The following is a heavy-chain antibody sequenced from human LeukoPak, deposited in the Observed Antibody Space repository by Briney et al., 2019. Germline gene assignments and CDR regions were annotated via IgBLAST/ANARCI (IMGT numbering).Heavy chain of an antibody. V-gene: IGHV3-74*01. Sequence: GGSLRLSCAASGFTLSSYWMRWVRQAPGKGLVWVSRIKSVRRTNYADFVKGRFTISRDNAKNTVSLQMNSLRAEDTGVYYCARAPSEIGGYYPEYFRHWGQGTLVTVSS. J-gene: IGHJ1*01. D-gene: IGHD3-22*01. CDR2: IKSVRRT. CDR3: ARAPSEIGGYYPEYFRH. CDR1: GFTLSSYW.